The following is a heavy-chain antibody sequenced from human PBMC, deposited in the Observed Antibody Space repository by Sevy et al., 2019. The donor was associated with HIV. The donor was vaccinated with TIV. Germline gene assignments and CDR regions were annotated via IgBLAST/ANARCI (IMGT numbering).Heavy chain of an antibody. CDR1: GFTFSSYA. V-gene: IGHV3-23*01. Sequence: GWSLRLSCAASGFTFSSYAMTWVRQAPGKGLEWVSSISGSGGNTYYADSVKGRFTISRDSSKNTVSLQMNSLRAEDTAVYYCAKDGLWLSVAYWGQGTLVTVSS. CDR3: AKDGLWLSVAY. D-gene: IGHD5-18*01. J-gene: IGHJ4*02. CDR2: ISGSGGNT.